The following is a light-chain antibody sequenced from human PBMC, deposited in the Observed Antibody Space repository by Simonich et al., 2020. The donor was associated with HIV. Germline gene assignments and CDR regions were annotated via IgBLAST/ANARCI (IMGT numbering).Light chain of an antibody. Sequence: EILMTQSPATMSVSPGERATLSCRASQSVDSNLAWYQQKPGQAPRLLIYYASSRATGIPARFSGSGFGTEFTLTISSMQSEDFALYYCQQYNNWPSPFTFGPGTKVDIK. CDR2: YAS. V-gene: IGKV3-15*01. CDR3: QQYNNWPSPFT. J-gene: IGKJ3*01. CDR1: QSVDSN.